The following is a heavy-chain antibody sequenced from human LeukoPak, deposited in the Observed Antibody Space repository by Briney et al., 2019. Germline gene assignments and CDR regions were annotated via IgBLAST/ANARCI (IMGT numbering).Heavy chain of an antibody. Sequence: GASVKVSCKASGYTFTSYYMHRVRQAPGQGLEWMGIINPSGGSTSYAQKFQGRVTMTRDMSTSTVYMELISLRSEDTAVYYCARDLNPWGAFDIWGQGTMVTVSS. CDR3: ARDLNPWGAFDI. CDR2: INPSGGST. J-gene: IGHJ3*02. D-gene: IGHD3-16*01. CDR1: GYTFTSYY. V-gene: IGHV1-46*01.